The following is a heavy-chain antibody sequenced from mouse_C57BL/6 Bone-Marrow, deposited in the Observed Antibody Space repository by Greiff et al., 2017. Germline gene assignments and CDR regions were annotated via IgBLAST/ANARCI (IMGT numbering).Heavy chain of an antibody. CDR2: IYPRDGST. D-gene: IGHD1-1*01. CDR3: ARDDGSSYWYFDV. CDR1: GYTFTSYD. V-gene: IGHV1-85*01. Sequence: VKLVESGPELVKPGASVKLSCKASGYTFTSYDIHWVKQRPGQGLEWIGCIYPRDGSTKYNEKLKGKATLTVDTSSSTAYMELHRLTSEDSAVYCGARDDGSSYWYFDVWGTGTTVTVSS. J-gene: IGHJ1*03.